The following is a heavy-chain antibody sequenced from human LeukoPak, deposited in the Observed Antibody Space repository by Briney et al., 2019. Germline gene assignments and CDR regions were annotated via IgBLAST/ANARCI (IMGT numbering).Heavy chain of an antibody. D-gene: IGHD3-22*01. Sequence: SVKVSCKASGGTFSSYAISWVRQAPGQGLEWMGRIIPILGIANYAQKFQGRVTITADKSTSTAYMELNSLRSEDTAVYYCARVSSGYYYSEVWGQGTMVTVSS. CDR2: IIPILGIA. CDR1: GGTFSSYA. CDR3: ARVSSGYYYSEV. V-gene: IGHV1-69*04. J-gene: IGHJ3*01.